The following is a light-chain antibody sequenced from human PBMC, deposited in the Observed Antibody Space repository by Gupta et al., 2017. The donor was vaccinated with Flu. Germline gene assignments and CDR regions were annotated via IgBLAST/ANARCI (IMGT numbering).Light chain of an antibody. J-gene: IGKJ2*01. V-gene: IGKV2D-29*01. CDR1: HSLVYSDGQTY. CDR3: RQSIDRSS. Sequence: SVTPGQPASISCRSSHSLVYSDGQTYLFWYRQRPGQPPQLMISEVSKPVNGVPERFRGSGSGTDFTLTSSRGEAEDVGVYYGRQSIDRSSFGQGTKLEIK. CDR2: EVS.